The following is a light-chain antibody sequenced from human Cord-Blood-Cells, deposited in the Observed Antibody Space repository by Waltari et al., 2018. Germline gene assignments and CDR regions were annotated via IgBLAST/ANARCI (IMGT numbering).Light chain of an antibody. J-gene: IGKJ2*01. CDR3: QQYGSSPHT. CDR2: GAS. Sequence: EIVLTQSPGTLSLSPGERATLSCRATQSVGSSYLDWYQQKPGQAPRLLIYGASSSATGIPDRFSGSGSGTDFTLTISRLEPEDFAVYYCQQYGSSPHTFGQGTKLEIK. CDR1: QSVGSSY. V-gene: IGKV3-20*01.